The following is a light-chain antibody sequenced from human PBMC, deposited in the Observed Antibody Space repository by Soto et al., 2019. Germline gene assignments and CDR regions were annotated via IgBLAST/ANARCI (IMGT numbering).Light chain of an antibody. CDR2: DVS. V-gene: IGLV2-14*01. Sequence: QSVLTQPASVSGSPGQSITISCTGTSSDVGGYNYVSWYQQHPGKAPKLMIYDVSNRPSGVSDRFSGSKSGNTAPLTISGLQAEDETDYYCSSYTITSTLVFGGGTKVTVL. CDR1: SSDVGGYNY. CDR3: SSYTITSTLV. J-gene: IGLJ2*01.